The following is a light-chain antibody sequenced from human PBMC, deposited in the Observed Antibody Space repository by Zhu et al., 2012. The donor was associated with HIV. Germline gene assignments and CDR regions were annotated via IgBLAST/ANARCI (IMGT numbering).Light chain of an antibody. Sequence: VLTQSPDTLSLSPGETATLSCTASQSISNNYLAWFQKKPGQRPRLLIYDASSRAPGIPDNFSGSGSGTDFTLNITGLEPEDFAMYYCQQYASSPRTFGQGT. J-gene: IGKJ1*01. CDR3: QQYASSPRT. V-gene: IGKV3-20*01. CDR1: QSISNNY. CDR2: DAS.